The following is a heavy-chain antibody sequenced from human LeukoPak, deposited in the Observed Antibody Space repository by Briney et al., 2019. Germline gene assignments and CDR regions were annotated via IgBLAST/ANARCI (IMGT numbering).Heavy chain of an antibody. D-gene: IGHD6-13*01. CDR3: ARGRRKSGSSWYIGY. Sequence: GGSLRLSCAASGFTVSSNYMSWVRQAPGKGLEWVSVIYSGGSTYYADSVKGRFTISRHNSKNTLYLQMNSLRAEDTAVYYCARGRRKSGSSWYIGYWGQGTLVTVSS. CDR2: IYSGGST. J-gene: IGHJ4*02. V-gene: IGHV3-53*04. CDR1: GFTVSSNY.